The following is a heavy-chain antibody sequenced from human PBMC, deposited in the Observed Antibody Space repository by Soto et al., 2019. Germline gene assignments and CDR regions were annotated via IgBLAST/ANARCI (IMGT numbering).Heavy chain of an antibody. V-gene: IGHV4-34*01. D-gene: IGHD2-2*01. CDR2: INHSGST. J-gene: IGHJ3*02. CDR1: GGSFSGYY. Sequence: QVQLQQWGAGLLKPSETLSLTCAVYGGSFSGYYWSWIRQPPGKGLEWIGEINHSGSTNYNPSLKRRVAISVDTSKNQFSLKLSSVTAADTAVYYCARARDIVVVPAATGGAFDIWGQGTMVTVSS. CDR3: ARARDIVVVPAATGGAFDI.